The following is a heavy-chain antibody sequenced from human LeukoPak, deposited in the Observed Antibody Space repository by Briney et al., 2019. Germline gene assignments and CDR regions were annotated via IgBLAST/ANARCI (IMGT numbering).Heavy chain of an antibody. CDR2: INPNSGDK. D-gene: IGHD3-22*01. CDR1: GYTFTGYY. J-gene: IGHJ5*02. CDR3: ARGAPITMIVENWFDP. V-gene: IGHV1-2*02. Sequence: GSVKVSCKASGYTFTGYYMHWVRQAPGQGLEWMGWINPNSGDKNYAQKFQGRVTMTRDTSISTAYMELSRLRSDDTAVYYCARGAPITMIVENWFDPWGQGTLVTVSS.